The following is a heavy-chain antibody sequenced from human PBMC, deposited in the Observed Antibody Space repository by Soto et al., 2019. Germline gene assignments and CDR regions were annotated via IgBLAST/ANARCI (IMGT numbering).Heavy chain of an antibody. CDR3: ARWIHTGPRHFGS. CDR1: GGSISSSSYY. V-gene: IGHV4-39*01. J-gene: IGHJ4*02. D-gene: IGHD1-1*01. Sequence: PSETLSLTCTVSGGSISSSSYYWGWIRQPPGKGLEWIGSIYYSGSTYYNPSLKSRVTISVDTSKNQFSLQLNSVTPEDTAVYYCARWIHTGPRHFGSWGQGTLVTVS. CDR2: IYYSGST.